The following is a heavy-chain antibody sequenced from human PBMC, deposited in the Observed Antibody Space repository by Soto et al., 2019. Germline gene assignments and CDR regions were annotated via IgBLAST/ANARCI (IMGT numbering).Heavy chain of an antibody. CDR2: SSYTGNT. CDR3: ARYYYDSSGYYPL. Sequence: PSETLSLTCTVSGASITSGNYYWGWIRQPPGKGLQWIGSSSYTGNTYFNPSLRSRVTISFDTSKNQFSLRLTSVTASDTAVYYCARYYYDSSGYYPLWGQGTLVTVSS. V-gene: IGHV4-39*01. D-gene: IGHD3-22*01. CDR1: GASITSGNYY. J-gene: IGHJ4*02.